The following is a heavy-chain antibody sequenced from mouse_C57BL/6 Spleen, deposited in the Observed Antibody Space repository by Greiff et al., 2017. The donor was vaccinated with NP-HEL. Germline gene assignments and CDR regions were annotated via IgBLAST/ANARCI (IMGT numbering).Heavy chain of an antibody. J-gene: IGHJ3*01. Sequence: VQLQQSGAELVRPGASVKLSCKASGYTFTDYYINWVKQRPGQGLEWIARIYPGSGNTYYNEKFKGKATLTAEKSSSTAYMQLSSLTSEDSAVYFCARSYYYGSSWFAYWGQGTLVTVSA. CDR2: IYPGSGNT. D-gene: IGHD1-1*01. CDR1: GYTFTDYY. CDR3: ARSYYYGSSWFAY. V-gene: IGHV1-76*01.